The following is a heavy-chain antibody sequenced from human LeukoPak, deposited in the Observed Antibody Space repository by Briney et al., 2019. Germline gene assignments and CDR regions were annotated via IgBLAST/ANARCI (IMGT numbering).Heavy chain of an antibody. D-gene: IGHD3-10*01. V-gene: IGHV4-4*07. CDR2: IYTSGST. CDR1: GGSISTYY. Sequence: SETLSLTCTVSGGSISTYYWTWIRQPAGKGLEWIGRIYTSGSTNYNPSLKSRVTMSVDTSKNQFSLKLSSVTAADTAVYYCAREGSDYYGSGSYYRSYYYYMDVWGKGTTVTISS. CDR3: AREGSDYYGSGSYYRSYYYYMDV. J-gene: IGHJ6*03.